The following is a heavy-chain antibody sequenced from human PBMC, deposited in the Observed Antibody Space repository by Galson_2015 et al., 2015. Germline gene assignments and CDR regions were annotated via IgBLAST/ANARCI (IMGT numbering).Heavy chain of an antibody. V-gene: IGHV3-11*01. CDR2: ISSSGRTI. D-gene: IGHD1-26*01. CDR1: GFTFSDYY. J-gene: IGHJ2*01. CDR3: ARTPGYSGSNYRAWYFDL. Sequence: SLRLSCAASGFTFSDYYMSWLRQAPGKGLEWISYISSSGRTIYSADFVKGRFTISRDNAKKSLYLQMNSLRADDTAVYYCARTPGYSGSNYRAWYFDLWGRGTLVTVSS.